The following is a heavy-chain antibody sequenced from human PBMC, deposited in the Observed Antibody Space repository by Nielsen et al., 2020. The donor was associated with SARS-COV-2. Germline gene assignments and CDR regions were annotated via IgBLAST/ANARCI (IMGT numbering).Heavy chain of an antibody. D-gene: IGHD3-3*01. Sequence: SETLSLTCTVSGGSISSGDYYWSWIRQPPGKGLEWIGYIYYSGSTYYNPSLKSRVTISVDTSKNQFSLKLSSVTAADTAVYYCARDSMTREVTIFGVAYYYYGMDVWGQGTTVTVSS. J-gene: IGHJ6*02. CDR3: ARDSMTREVTIFGVAYYYYGMDV. V-gene: IGHV4-30-4*01. CDR1: GGSISSGDYY. CDR2: IYYSGST.